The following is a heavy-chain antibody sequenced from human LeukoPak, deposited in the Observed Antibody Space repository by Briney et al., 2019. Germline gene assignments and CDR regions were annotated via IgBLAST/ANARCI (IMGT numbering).Heavy chain of an antibody. V-gene: IGHV4-59*01. CDR2: MYYSGST. CDR1: GGSIRSNY. CDR3: ARGGLSYYYMDV. Sequence: PSETLSLTCNVSGGSIRSNYWSWIRQPPGKGLAWIGYMYYSGSTNYNPSLKSRVTISVDTSKNQFSLKLSSVTAADTAVYYCARGGLSYYYMDVWGKGTTVTVSS. J-gene: IGHJ6*03.